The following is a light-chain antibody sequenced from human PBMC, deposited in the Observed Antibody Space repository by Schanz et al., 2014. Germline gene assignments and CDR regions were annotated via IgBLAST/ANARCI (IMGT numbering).Light chain of an antibody. CDR2: QVT. J-gene: IGLJ2*01. CDR3: SSHASNTPRVV. V-gene: IGLV2-8*01. CDR1: SSDVGGHDY. Sequence: QSVLTQPPSASGAPGQSVTISCTGTSSDVGGHDYVSWYQHHPGKAPKVMIYQVTKRPSGVPDRFSGSKSGNTASLTVSGLQAEDEADYYCSSHASNTPRVVFGGGTKLTVL.